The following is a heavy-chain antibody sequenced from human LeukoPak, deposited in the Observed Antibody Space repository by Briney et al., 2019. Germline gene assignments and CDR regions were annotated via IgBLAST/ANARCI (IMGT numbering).Heavy chain of an antibody. CDR2: ISSASNTI. CDR1: GFTFSSYS. D-gene: IGHD3-10*01. Sequence: GGSLRLSCAASGFTFSSYSMNWVRQAPGKGLEWVSYISSASNTIYYADSVKGRFTFSRDNAKNSLYLQMNSLRAEDTAMYYCAGDGWFGDYNWFDPWGQGTLVTVSS. V-gene: IGHV3-48*01. J-gene: IGHJ5*02. CDR3: AGDGWFGDYNWFDP.